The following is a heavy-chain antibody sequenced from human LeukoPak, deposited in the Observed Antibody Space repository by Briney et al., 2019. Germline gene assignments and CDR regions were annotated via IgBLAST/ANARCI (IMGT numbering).Heavy chain of an antibody. CDR3: ARTYCSSTSCLDYAIDY. CDR2: IIPIFGTA. D-gene: IGHD2-2*01. CDR1: GGTFSSYA. V-gene: IGHV1-69*05. J-gene: IGHJ4*02. Sequence: SVKVSCKASGGTFSSYAISWVRQAPGQGLEWMGRIIPIFGTANYAQKFQGRVTITTDESTSTAYMELSSLRSEDTAVYYCARTYCSSTSCLDYAIDYWGQGTLVPVSS.